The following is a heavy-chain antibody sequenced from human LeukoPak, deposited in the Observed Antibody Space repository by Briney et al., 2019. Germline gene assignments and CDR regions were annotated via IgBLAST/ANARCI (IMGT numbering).Heavy chain of an antibody. J-gene: IGHJ4*02. V-gene: IGHV3-23*01. CDR1: GFAFSSYA. CDR3: AKREDYGDYYKY. D-gene: IGHD4-17*01. CDR2: VSGNGGRT. Sequence: GGSLRLSCAGSGFAFSSYAIYWVRQAPGGGLQWLSGVSGNGGRTYYADSVKGRFTVSRDNSKNMVYLQMNSLKAEDTAVYFCAKREDYGDYYKYWGQGTLVTVSS.